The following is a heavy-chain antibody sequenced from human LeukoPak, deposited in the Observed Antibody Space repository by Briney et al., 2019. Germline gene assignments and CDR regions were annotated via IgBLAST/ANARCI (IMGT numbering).Heavy chain of an antibody. V-gene: IGHV3-33*01. J-gene: IGHJ4*02. Sequence: GGSLRLSCAASGFTFSSYGMHSVRQAPGKGLERVAVIWYDGSNKYYADSVKGRFTISRDNSKNTLYLQMNSLRAEDTAVYYCARDYYYDSSGYSYYFDYWGQGTLVTVSS. CDR2: IWYDGSNK. D-gene: IGHD3-22*01. CDR1: GFTFSSYG. CDR3: ARDYYYDSSGYSYYFDY.